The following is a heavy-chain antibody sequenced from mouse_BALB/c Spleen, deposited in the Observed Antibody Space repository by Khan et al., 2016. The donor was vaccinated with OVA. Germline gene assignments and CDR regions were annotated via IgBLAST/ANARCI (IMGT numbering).Heavy chain of an antibody. CDR3: ARGNYYGSSSWFGY. CDR2: ILPGSGSN. CDR1: GYTFSSYW. V-gene: IGHV1-9*01. D-gene: IGHD1-1*01. J-gene: IGHJ3*01. Sequence: QVQLKESGAELMKPGASVKISCKATGYTFSSYWIEWVKQRPGHGLEWIGEILPGSGSNNYNEKFKGKATFTADPSSNTAYMQLSSLTSEDSAVYYCARGNYYGSSSWFGYWGQGTLVNVS.